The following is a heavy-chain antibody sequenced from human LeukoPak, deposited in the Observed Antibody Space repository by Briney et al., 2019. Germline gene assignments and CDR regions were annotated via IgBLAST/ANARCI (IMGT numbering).Heavy chain of an antibody. CDR1: GGSISSSSYY. CDR2: IYYSGST. V-gene: IGHV4-39*01. D-gene: IGHD3-10*01. CDR3: ARHGGDIDY. Sequence: SETLSLTCTVSGGSISSSSYYWGWIRQPPGKGLEWIGSIYYSGSTYYNPPLKSRVTISVDTSKIQFSLKLISVTAADTAVYYCARHGGDIDYWGQGTLVTVSS. J-gene: IGHJ4*02.